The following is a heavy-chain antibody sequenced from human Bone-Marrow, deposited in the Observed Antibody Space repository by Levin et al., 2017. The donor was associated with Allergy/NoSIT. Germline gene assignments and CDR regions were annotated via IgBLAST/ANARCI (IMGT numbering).Heavy chain of an antibody. CDR2: IKGKTDGGTA. J-gene: IGHJ4*02. CDR1: GFTFTNAW. D-gene: IGHD3-16*01. CDR3: DTLNLGGSLY. V-gene: IGHV3-15*07. Sequence: TGGSLRLSCAASGFTFTNAWMHWVRQAPGKGLEWVGRIKGKTDGGTAVYGAPVKGRFTISRDDSTDTLYLQMDSLETEDTAVYYCDTLNLGGSLYWGQGTLVTVSS.